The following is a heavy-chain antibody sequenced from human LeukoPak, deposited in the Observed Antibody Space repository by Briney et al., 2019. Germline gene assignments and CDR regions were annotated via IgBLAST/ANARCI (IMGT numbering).Heavy chain of an antibody. CDR1: GFPFSNSW. CDR3: AGGNSMDV. Sequence: SGGSLRLSCAVSGFPFSNSWMYWVRQAPGKGLEGVANINKDGGGISYVDSVKGRFIISRDNARNSLYLQMNSLRVEDTAVYFCAGGNSMDVWGKGTAVTVSS. CDR2: INKDGGGI. D-gene: IGHD1/OR15-1a*01. J-gene: IGHJ6*04. V-gene: IGHV3-7*03.